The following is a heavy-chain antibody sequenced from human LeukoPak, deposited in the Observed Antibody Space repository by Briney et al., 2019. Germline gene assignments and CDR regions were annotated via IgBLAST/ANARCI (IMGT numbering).Heavy chain of an antibody. J-gene: IGHJ3*02. Sequence: XVRKAPXXXVECVSHIRSDGTITYADSVKGRFTISRDDAKTSVYLQLNSLRDEDTAIYYCARDNIWAFDIWGQGTMVTVSS. D-gene: IGHD2/OR15-2a*01. V-gene: IGHV3-69-1*01. CDR2: IRSDGTI. CDR3: ARDNIWAFDI.